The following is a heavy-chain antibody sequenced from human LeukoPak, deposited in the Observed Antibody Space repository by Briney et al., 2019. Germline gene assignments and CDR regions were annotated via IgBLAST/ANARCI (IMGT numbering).Heavy chain of an antibody. CDR1: GSTFNNYA. J-gene: IGHJ6*02. Sequence: GGSLRLSCAVSGSTFNNYAMSWVRQAPGKGLEWVSAISKSGDHTYYAASAKGRFTIYRDNSKNTQYLQMNSLRAEDTAVYYCATSWGPDTSAFRWGRDGMDVWGQGTTVIVS. D-gene: IGHD3-16*01. CDR3: ATSWGPDTSAFRWGRDGMDV. V-gene: IGHV3-23*01. CDR2: ISKSGDHT.